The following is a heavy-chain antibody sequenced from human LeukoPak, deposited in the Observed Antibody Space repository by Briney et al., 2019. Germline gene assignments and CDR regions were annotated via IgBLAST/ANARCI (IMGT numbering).Heavy chain of an antibody. CDR3: ARGALLLWFGELFSAVGRFDP. J-gene: IGHJ5*02. CDR2: ISSSGSTI. Sequence: GGSLRLSCAASGFTFSDYYMSWIRQAPGKGLEWVSYISSSGSTIYYADSVKGRFTISRDNAKNSLYLQMNSLRAEDTAVYYCARGALLLWFGELFSAVGRFDPWGQGTLVTVSS. V-gene: IGHV3-11*01. CDR1: GFTFSDYY. D-gene: IGHD3-10*01.